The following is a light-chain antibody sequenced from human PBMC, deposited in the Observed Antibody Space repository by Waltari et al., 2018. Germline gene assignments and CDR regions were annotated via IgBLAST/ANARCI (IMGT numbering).Light chain of an antibody. CDR1: GSDIGGSNL. CDR2: EVT. CDR3: CSHAGSETYVV. V-gene: IGLV2-23*02. Sequence: QSALTQPASVSGSPGQSITISCTGSGSDIGGSNLVSWYQQHPGKAPNLMVYEVTKRRSGVSMRFSGSRSGNTAALTISGLEAEDDGDYFCCSHAGSETYVVFGGGAKLTVL. J-gene: IGLJ2*01.